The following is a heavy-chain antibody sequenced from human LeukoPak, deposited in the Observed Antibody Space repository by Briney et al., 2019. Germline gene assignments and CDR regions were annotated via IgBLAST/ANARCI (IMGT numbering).Heavy chain of an antibody. Sequence: PGGSLRLSCAASGFAFSTYAMTWVRRAPEKGLQWVSTISTSGRATYYADSVEGRFTISRDNSKNTLYLQMNSLRADDTAVYYCAKARGSSVYEQFDYWGQGTQVTVSP. D-gene: IGHD5/OR15-5a*01. CDR1: GFAFSTYA. CDR2: ISTSGRAT. J-gene: IGHJ4*02. CDR3: AKARGSSVYEQFDY. V-gene: IGHV3-23*01.